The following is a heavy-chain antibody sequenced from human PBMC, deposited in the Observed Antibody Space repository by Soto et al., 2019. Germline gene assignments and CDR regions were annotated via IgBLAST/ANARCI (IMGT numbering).Heavy chain of an antibody. Sequence: ASVKVSCQASVYTFPSYGISCVRQAPGQGLEWMGWISAYNGNTNYAQKLQGRVTMTTDTSTSTAYMELRSLRSDDTAVYYCARGRVYSSSFDYWGQGTLVTVSS. CDR3: ARGRVYSSSFDY. D-gene: IGHD6-6*01. V-gene: IGHV1-18*01. CDR2: ISAYNGNT. CDR1: VYTFPSYG. J-gene: IGHJ4*02.